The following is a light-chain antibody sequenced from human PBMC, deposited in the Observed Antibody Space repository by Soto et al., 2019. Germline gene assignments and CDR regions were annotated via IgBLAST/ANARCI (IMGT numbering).Light chain of an antibody. J-gene: IGLJ3*02. CDR2: LNSDGSH. V-gene: IGLV4-69*01. CDR3: QTWGTGTLWV. Sequence: QSVLTQSPSASASLGASVKLTCTLSSGHSSYAIAWHQQQPEKGPRYLIKLNSDGSHSKGDGIPDRLSGSSSGAERYLTISSLQSEDEADYYCQTWGTGTLWVFGGGTKLTVL. CDR1: SGHSSYA.